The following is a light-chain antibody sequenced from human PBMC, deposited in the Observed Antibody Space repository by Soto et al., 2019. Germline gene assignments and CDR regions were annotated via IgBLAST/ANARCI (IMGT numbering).Light chain of an antibody. CDR3: TSYTSSVTLV. Sequence: QSVLTQPASVSGSPGQSITISCTGTSSDVGAYNYVSWYQQHPGKVPKLIIYDVINRPSGVSSRFSGSKSVNTASLTISGLQAEDEADYYCTSYTSSVTLVFGGGTNSPS. CDR1: SSDVGAYNY. J-gene: IGLJ3*02. CDR2: DVI. V-gene: IGLV2-14*01.